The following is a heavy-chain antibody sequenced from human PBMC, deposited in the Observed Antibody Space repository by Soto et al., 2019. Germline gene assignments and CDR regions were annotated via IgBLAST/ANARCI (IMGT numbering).Heavy chain of an antibody. V-gene: IGHV4-59*01. J-gene: IGHJ4*02. CDR3: AREYCSGLFDY. Sequence: QVQLQESGPGLVKPSETLSLTCTVSGGSISSYYWSWIRQPPGKGLEWIGYIYYSGSTNYNPSLKSRVTILVDTSKNQFTLKLSSVTAADTAVYYCAREYCSGLFDYWGQGTLVTVSS. CDR1: GGSISSYY. CDR2: IYYSGST. D-gene: IGHD6-19*01.